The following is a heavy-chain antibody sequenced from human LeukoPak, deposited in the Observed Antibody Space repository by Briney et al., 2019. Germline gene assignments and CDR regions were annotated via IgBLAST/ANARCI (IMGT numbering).Heavy chain of an antibody. J-gene: IGHJ4*02. CDR2: IYHSGST. CDR3: AWIISATGTGGYYFNY. Sequence: SETLSLTCNVSGASIRSYYWGWVRQSPGKGLEWIGYIYHSGSTNYNPSLRSRVAISVDTSKSQFSLNLNSVTAADTAVYYCAWIISATGTGGYYFNYWGQGTLVTVSS. CDR1: GASIRSYY. D-gene: IGHD6-13*01. V-gene: IGHV4-59*08.